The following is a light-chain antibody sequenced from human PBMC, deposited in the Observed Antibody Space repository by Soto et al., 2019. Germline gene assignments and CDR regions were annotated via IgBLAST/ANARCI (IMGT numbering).Light chain of an antibody. CDR1: SSDVGGYNY. Sequence: QSVLTQPASVSGSPGQSITLSCTGTSSDVGGYNYVSWYQQHPGKAPKLMIYEVSNRPSGVSNRFSGSKSGNTASLTISGLQAEDEADYYGSSYTSSSTPLYVFGTGTKLTVL. CDR2: EVS. CDR3: SSYTSSSTPLYV. V-gene: IGLV2-14*01. J-gene: IGLJ1*01.